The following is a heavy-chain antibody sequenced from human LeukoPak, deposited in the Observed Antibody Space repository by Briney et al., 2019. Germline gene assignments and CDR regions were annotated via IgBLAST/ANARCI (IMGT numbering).Heavy chain of an antibody. CDR3: ARHSTASGYLNYFDY. D-gene: IGHD1-1*01. CDR1: GGSVSSGSYY. Sequence: SETLSLTCTVSGGSVSSGSYYWSWIRQPPGKGLEWIGYIYYSGSTNYNPSLKSRVTISVDTSKNQFSLKLSSVTAADTAVYYCARHSTASGYLNYFDYWGQGTLVTVSS. CDR2: IYYSGST. V-gene: IGHV4-61*01. J-gene: IGHJ4*02.